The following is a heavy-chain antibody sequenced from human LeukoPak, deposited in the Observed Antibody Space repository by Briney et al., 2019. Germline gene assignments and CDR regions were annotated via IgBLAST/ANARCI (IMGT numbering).Heavy chain of an antibody. CDR2: IYTSGNT. Sequence: SETLSLTCTVSGGSISSYYWSWIRQPAGKGLEWIGRIYTSGNTNYNPSLKSRVTMSVDTSKNQFSLKLSSVTAADTAVYYCARDPYYGSGSYYGPYYYYGMDVWGKGTTVTVSS. J-gene: IGHJ6*04. D-gene: IGHD3-10*01. CDR1: GGSISSYY. CDR3: ARDPYYGSGSYYGPYYYYGMDV. V-gene: IGHV4-4*07.